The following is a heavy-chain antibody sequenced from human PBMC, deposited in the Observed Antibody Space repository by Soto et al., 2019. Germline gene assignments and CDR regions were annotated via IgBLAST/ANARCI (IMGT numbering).Heavy chain of an antibody. Sequence: QLQLQESGPGLVKPSETLSLTCTVSGGSISSSSYYWGWIRQPPGKGLEWIGSIYYSGSTYYIPSLKRRVTMSVDPSKNQCSLRLSSVTAADTAVYSCARQARLSTVTPHAFDVWGQGTMVTVSS. CDR2: IYYSGST. CDR3: ARQARLSTVTPHAFDV. J-gene: IGHJ3*01. V-gene: IGHV4-39*01. D-gene: IGHD4-17*01. CDR1: GGSISSSSYY.